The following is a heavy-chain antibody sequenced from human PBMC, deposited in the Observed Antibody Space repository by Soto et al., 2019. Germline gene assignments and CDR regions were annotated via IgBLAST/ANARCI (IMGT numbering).Heavy chain of an antibody. V-gene: IGHV3-53*01. CDR2: MYGGGRT. CDR1: GFTVYDNQ. Sequence: PVGSLRLSCAASGFTVYDNQMSWVRQAPGKGLEWVSIMYGGGRTYYSDSVRGRFTISRDNSKNTLYLQMNSLRAGDTAVYYCARDRNYFDYWGQGTPVTVSS. CDR3: ARDRNYFDY. J-gene: IGHJ4*02.